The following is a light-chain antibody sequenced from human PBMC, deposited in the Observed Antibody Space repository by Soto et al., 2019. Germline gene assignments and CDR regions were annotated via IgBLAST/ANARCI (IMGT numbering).Light chain of an antibody. J-gene: IGLJ3*02. CDR2: TNN. CDR1: SSNIPRHF. CDR3: SAWDDSLGGPV. Sequence: QSVLTQPPSASGTPGQRVTISCSGSSSNIPRHFVYWYQQLPGTAPKLLIYTNNQRHSGVPDRFSGSKSGTSAYLAISGLRSEDEADYYCSAWDDSLGGPVFGGGTKLTVL. V-gene: IGLV1-47*02.